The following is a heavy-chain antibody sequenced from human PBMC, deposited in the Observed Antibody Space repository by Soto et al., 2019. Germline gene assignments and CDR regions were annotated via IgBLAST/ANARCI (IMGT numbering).Heavy chain of an antibody. J-gene: IGHJ5*02. Sequence: SETLSLTCAVSGGSISSGGYSWSWIRQPPGKGLEWIGYIYHSGSTYYNPSLKSRVTISVDRSKNQFSLKLSSVTAADTAVYYCAREHCSGGSCPNFWFDPWGQGTLVTVPS. CDR3: AREHCSGGSCPNFWFDP. CDR2: IYHSGST. CDR1: GGSISSGGYS. D-gene: IGHD2-15*01. V-gene: IGHV4-30-2*01.